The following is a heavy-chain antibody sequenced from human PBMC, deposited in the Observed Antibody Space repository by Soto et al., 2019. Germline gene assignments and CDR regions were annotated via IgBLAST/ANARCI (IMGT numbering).Heavy chain of an antibody. Sequence: PSETLSLTCTVSGGSISSGDYYWSWIRQPPGKGLEWIGHIYYSGSTFYNPSLKSRVTISVDTSKKQFSLKLSSVTAADTAVYYCARDRVAVAGTRAFDIWGQGTMVTVSS. D-gene: IGHD6-19*01. J-gene: IGHJ3*02. CDR3: ARDRVAVAGTRAFDI. CDR2: IYYSGST. CDR1: GGSISSGDYY. V-gene: IGHV4-30-4*01.